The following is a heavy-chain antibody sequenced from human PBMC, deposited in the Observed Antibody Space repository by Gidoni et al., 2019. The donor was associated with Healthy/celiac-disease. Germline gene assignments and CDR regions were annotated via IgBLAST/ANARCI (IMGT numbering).Heavy chain of an antibody. CDR1: GGSFSGYY. CDR2: INHSGST. J-gene: IGHJ5*02. CDR3: ARSRKFHNWFDP. Sequence: QVQLQQWGAGLLKPSETLSLTCAVYGGSFSGYYWSWIRQPPGKGLEWIGEINHSGSTNYNPSLKSRVTISVDTSKNQFSLKLSSVTAADTAVYYCARSRKFHNWFDPWGQGTLVTDSS. V-gene: IGHV4-34*01.